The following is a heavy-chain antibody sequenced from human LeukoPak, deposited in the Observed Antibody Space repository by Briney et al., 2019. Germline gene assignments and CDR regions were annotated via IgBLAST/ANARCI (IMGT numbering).Heavy chain of an antibody. Sequence: SETLSLTCTVSGYSISSGYYWGWIRQPPGKGLEWIGSIYHSGSTYYNPSLKSRVTISVDTSKNQFSLKLSSVTAADTAVYYCAKNYYDSSGGDYWGQGTLVTVSS. D-gene: IGHD3-22*01. J-gene: IGHJ4*02. CDR2: IYHSGST. CDR1: GYSISSGYY. V-gene: IGHV4-38-2*02. CDR3: AKNYYDSSGGDY.